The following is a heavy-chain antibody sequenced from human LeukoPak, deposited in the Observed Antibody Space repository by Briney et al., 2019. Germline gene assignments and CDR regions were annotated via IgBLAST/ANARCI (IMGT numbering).Heavy chain of an antibody. CDR2: ISSSGNII. V-gene: IGHV3-11*01. J-gene: IGHJ4*02. Sequence: GGSLRLSCAASRFTFSDYYMSWLRQTPGKGLEWISYISSSGNIIYYADSVKGRFTISRDNSKNSLYLQMNSLRAEDTAVYYCAKYCGGGSCFDYWGRGTWSPSPQ. CDR3: AKYCGGGSCFDY. CDR1: RFTFSDYY. D-gene: IGHD2-15*01.